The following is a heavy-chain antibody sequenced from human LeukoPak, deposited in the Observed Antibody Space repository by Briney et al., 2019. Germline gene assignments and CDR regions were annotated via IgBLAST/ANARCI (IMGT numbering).Heavy chain of an antibody. CDR3: AKGAGYCSGGSCYSAVLHYGMDV. V-gene: IGHV3-23*01. Sequence: PGGSLRLSCAASGFTFSSYAMSWVRQAPGKGLEWVSAISGSGGSTYYADSVKGRFTISRDNSKNTLYLQMNSLRAEDTAVYYCAKGAGYCSGGSCYSAVLHYGMDVWGQGTTVTVSS. D-gene: IGHD2-15*01. J-gene: IGHJ6*02. CDR1: GFTFSSYA. CDR2: ISGSGGST.